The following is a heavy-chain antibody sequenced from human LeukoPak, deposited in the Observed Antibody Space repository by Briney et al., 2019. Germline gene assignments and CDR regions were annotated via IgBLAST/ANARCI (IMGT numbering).Heavy chain of an antibody. D-gene: IGHD2-15*01. CDR2: ISGSGGST. V-gene: IGHV3-23*01. CDR1: GFTFSSYA. Sequence: GGSLRLSCAASGFTFSSYAMSWVRQAPGKGLEWVSAISGSGGSTSYADSVKGRFTISRDNSKNTLYLQMNSLRAEDTAVYYCATGGGHCSGGSCYGYWGQGTLVTVSS. CDR3: ATGGGHCSGGSCYGY. J-gene: IGHJ4*02.